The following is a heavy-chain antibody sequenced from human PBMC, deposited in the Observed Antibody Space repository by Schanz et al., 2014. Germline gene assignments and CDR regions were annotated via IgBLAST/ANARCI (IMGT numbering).Heavy chain of an antibody. J-gene: IGHJ6*02. CDR3: ARSYSSGWYPYYYGMDV. CDR1: GFTFADYY. Sequence: QVQLVESGGGVVQPGRSLRLSCAGSGFTFADYYMTWIRQAPGKGLEWISYVSSYDTTVSYADSVKGRFTISRDNAKNSVYLQMNSLRAEDTAVYYCARSYSSGWYPYYYGMDVWGQGTTVTVSS. V-gene: IGHV3-11*04. CDR2: VSSYDTTV. D-gene: IGHD6-19*01.